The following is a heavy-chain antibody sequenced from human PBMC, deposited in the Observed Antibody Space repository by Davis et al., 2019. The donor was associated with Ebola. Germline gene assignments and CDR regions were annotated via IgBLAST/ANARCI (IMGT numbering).Heavy chain of an antibody. CDR2: IYSRGTT. J-gene: IGHJ6*04. D-gene: IGHD2-15*01. Sequence: ETLSLTCTVSGGSIISLSYYWGWIRQSPGKGLEWVAVIYSRGTTYYADSVKGRFTISRDNSKNTLDLQMNSLRAEDTAVYYCARDPQWWRTLGMDVWGKGTTVIVSS. CDR3: ARDPQWWRTLGMDV. V-gene: IGHV3-53*01. CDR1: GGSIISLSYY.